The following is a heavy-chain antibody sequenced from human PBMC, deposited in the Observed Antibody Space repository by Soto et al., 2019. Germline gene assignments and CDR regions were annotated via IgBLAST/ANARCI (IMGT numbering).Heavy chain of an antibody. CDR1: SGSISSSNW. V-gene: IGHV4-4*02. J-gene: IGHJ4*02. CDR3: ARAGYSGYDVYYDY. CDR2: IYHSGST. D-gene: IGHD5-12*01. Sequence: PSETLSLTCAVSSGSISSSNWWSWVRQPPGKGLEWIGEIYHSGSTNYNPSLKSRVTISVDKSKNQFSLKLSSVTAADTAVYYCARAGYSGYDVYYDYWGKGTLVTVSS.